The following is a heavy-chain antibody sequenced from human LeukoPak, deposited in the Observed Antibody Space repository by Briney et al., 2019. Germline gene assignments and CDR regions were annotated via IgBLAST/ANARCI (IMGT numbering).Heavy chain of an antibody. CDR2: IYSGGTT. D-gene: IGHD5-18*01. J-gene: IGHJ4*02. Sequence: PGGSLRLSCAASGFTFSNVWMTWVRQAPGKGLEWVSTIYSGGTTYYADSVMGRFTISRHNSRNTLYLQMNSLRAEDAAVYYCARVDTVMAYYFDLWGQGTLVTVSS. CDR1: GFTFSNVW. CDR3: ARVDTVMAYYFDL. V-gene: IGHV3-53*04.